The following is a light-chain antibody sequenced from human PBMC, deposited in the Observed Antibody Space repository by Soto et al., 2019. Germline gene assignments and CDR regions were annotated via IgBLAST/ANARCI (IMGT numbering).Light chain of an antibody. Sequence: IVLTQSPGTLSLSPGERATLSCRASQSVSSAFFAWYQQKPGQPLRLLIYAAASRATGIPDRFSGSGSATDFTLTISRLEPEDFAVYYCQQYGDSPPTFGRGNKVEIK. CDR2: AAA. CDR3: QQYGDSPPT. J-gene: IGKJ2*01. CDR1: QSVSSAF. V-gene: IGKV3-20*01.